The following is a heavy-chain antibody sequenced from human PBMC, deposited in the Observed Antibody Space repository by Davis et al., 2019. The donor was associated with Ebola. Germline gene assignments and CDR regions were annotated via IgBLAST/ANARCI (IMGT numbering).Heavy chain of an antibody. CDR1: GFNFNTYG. Sequence: GGSLRLSCRDSGFNFNTYGMIWVRQAPGKGLDWVASMTVSGDVHYGDSVQGRFIISRDNSKNTLYPQMNSLRGDDTAIYHCARGPFYMDVWGQGTAVTVSS. J-gene: IGHJ6*02. V-gene: IGHV3-23*01. CDR3: ARGPFYMDV. CDR2: MTVSGDV.